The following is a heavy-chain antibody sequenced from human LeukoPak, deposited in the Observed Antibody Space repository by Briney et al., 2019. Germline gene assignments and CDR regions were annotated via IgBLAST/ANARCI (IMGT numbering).Heavy chain of an antibody. Sequence: SETLSLTCTVSGYSISSGYYWGWIRQPPGKGLEWIGSIYHSGSTYYNPSLKSRVTISVDTSKNQFSLKLSSVTAADTAVYYCARGGPEGYDSYTHWHFDYWGQGTLVTVSS. CDR2: IYHSGST. V-gene: IGHV4-38-2*02. D-gene: IGHD3-3*01. CDR1: GYSISSGYY. CDR3: ARGGPEGYDSYTHWHFDY. J-gene: IGHJ4*02.